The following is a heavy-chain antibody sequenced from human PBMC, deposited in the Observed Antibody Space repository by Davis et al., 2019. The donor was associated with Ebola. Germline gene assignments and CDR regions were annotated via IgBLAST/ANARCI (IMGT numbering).Heavy chain of an antibody. CDR2: IFHSTAP. D-gene: IGHD1-1*01. Sequence: MPSETLSLTCGVSDGSIKSFLWGWVRQAPGKRPPWMGDIFHSTAPTYNPSLGGRLTMSIDTSKSQFTLTLRSVTASDTAVYFCVRKWKPYGLDVWGQGTRVIVSS. CDR3: VRKWKPYGLDV. CDR1: DGSIKSFL. V-gene: IGHV4-4*09. J-gene: IGHJ6*02.